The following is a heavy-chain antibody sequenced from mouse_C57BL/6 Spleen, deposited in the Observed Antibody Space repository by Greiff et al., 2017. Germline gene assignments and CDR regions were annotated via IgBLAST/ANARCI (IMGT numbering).Heavy chain of an antibody. V-gene: IGHV1-5*01. D-gene: IGHD1-1*01. CDR2: IYPGNSDT. CDR3: TGITTVPFAWFAY. J-gene: IGHJ3*01. CDR1: GYTFTSYW. Sequence: DVKLQESGTVLARPGASVKMSCKTSGYTFTSYWMHWVKQRPGQGLEWIGAIYPGNSDTSYNQKFKGKAKLTAVTSASTAYMELSSLTNEDSAVYYCTGITTVPFAWFAYWGQGTLVTVSA.